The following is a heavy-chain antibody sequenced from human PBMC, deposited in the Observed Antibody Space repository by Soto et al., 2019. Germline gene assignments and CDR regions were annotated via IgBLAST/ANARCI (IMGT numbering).Heavy chain of an antibody. D-gene: IGHD2-2*01. Sequence: SETLSLTCNVFGDSISSSSYYWGWIRQTPGKGLEWIGSIYSTGTTHYNPSLKSRLAISVDTSKNQFSLTLTSVTAADTAVYYCAKDGGPLYCNSPGCSAKHFDYWGQGTLVTVSS. J-gene: IGHJ4*02. CDR2: IYSTGTT. CDR1: GDSISSSSYY. CDR3: AKDGGPLYCNSPGCSAKHFDY. V-gene: IGHV4-39*02.